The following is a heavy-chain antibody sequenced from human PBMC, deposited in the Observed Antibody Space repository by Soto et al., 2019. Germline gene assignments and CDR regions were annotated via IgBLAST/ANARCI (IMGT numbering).Heavy chain of an antibody. D-gene: IGHD6-13*01. J-gene: IGHJ6*02. CDR3: ANDIGHMESSSWSYYYGMDV. CDR2: ISWNSGSI. CDR1: GFTFDDYA. Sequence: GGSLRLSCAASGFTFDDYAMHWVRQAPGKGLEWVSGISWNSGSIGYADSVKGRFTISRDNAKNSLYLQMNSLRAEDTALYYCANDIGHMESSSWSYYYGMDVWGQGTTVTVSS. V-gene: IGHV3-9*01.